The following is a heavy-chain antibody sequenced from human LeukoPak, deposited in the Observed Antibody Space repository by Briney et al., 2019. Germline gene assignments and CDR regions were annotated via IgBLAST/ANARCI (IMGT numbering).Heavy chain of an antibody. CDR1: GGSISSYY. CDR3: ARQSSSWLYYFDY. J-gene: IGHJ4*02. Sequence: SETVSLTCTVSGGSISSYYWSWIRQPPGKGLEWIGYIYYSGSTNYNPSLKSRVTISVDTSKNQFSLKLSSVTAADTAVYYCARQSSSWLYYFDYWGQGTLVTVSS. CDR2: IYYSGST. D-gene: IGHD6-13*01. V-gene: IGHV4-59*08.